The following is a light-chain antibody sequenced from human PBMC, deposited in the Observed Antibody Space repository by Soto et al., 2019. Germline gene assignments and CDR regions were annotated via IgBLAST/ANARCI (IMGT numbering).Light chain of an antibody. Sequence: DIQMTQSPSSLSASVGDRVTITCRASQGISNYLAWYQQKPGKVPKLLIYAASTLQSGVPSRFSGSVSGTDFTITISSLQPEDVATYYCQKYNSAPRTFGQGTKVEIK. V-gene: IGKV1-27*01. CDR2: AAS. CDR1: QGISNY. CDR3: QKYNSAPRT. J-gene: IGKJ1*01.